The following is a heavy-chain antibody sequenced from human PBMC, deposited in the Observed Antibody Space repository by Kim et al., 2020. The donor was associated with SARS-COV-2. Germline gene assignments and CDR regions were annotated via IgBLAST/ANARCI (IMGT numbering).Heavy chain of an antibody. D-gene: IGHD3-3*01. V-gene: IGHV4-34*01. CDR2: INNSGST. Sequence: SETLSLTCAVYGGSFSDYNWSWIRQPPGKGLEWIGEINNSGSTNLSPSLKSRITISVDTSKSQFSLRLKSMTATDTAVYYCARGRAGVVPAPALGLGPYYDYYAMDVWGRGTPVAVSS. CDR1: GGSFSDYN. J-gene: IGHJ6*02. CDR3: ARGRAGVVPAPALGLGPYYDYYAMDV.